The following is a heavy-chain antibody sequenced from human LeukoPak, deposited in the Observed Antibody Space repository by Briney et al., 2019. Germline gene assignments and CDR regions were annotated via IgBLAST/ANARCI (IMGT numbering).Heavy chain of an antibody. CDR3: ARESPADCSSTSCYVGPIDY. V-gene: IGHV1-2*02. CDR2: INPNSGGT. CDR1: GYTFTSYY. J-gene: IGHJ4*02. D-gene: IGHD2-2*01. Sequence: GASVKVSCTASGYTFTSYYMHWVRQAPGQGLEWMGWINPNSGGTNYAQKFQGRVTMTRDTSISTAYMELSRLRSDDTAVYYCARESPADCSSTSCYVGPIDYWGQGTLVTVSS.